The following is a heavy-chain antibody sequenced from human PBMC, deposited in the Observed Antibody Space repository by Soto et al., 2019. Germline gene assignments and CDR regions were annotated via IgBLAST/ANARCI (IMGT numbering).Heavy chain of an antibody. CDR2: ISGSGDST. V-gene: IGHV3-23*01. J-gene: IGHJ6*02. CDR1: GFTFSSYA. CDR3: AKDYCSGGSCYPTNHYYGMDV. Sequence: EVQLLESGGGLVQPGGSLRLSCAASGFTFSSYAMSWVRQAPGKGLEWVSAISGSGDSTYYADSVKGRFTISRDNSKNTLYLQMNSLRAEDTAVYYCAKDYCSGGSCYPTNHYYGMDVWGQGATVTVSS. D-gene: IGHD2-15*01.